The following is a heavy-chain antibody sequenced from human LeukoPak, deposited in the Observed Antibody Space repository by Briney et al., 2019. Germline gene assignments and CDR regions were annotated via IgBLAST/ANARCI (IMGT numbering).Heavy chain of an antibody. V-gene: IGHV3-11*01. Sequence: GGPLRLSCAASGFTFSDYYMIWLRQSPGRALEWVSYFKSSDNTLYCVDSVKGRFTISRDNAKKSVYLQINSLRAEDTAVYYCAMKAVPRPRLYDAFDFWGQGTVVTVSS. J-gene: IGHJ3*01. CDR3: AMKAVPRPRLYDAFDF. CDR2: FKSSDNTL. CDR1: GFTFSDYY. D-gene: IGHD2-2*02.